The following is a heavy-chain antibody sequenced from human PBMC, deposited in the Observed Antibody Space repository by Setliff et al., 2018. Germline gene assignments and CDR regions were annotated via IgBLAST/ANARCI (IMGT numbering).Heavy chain of an antibody. CDR1: GGSFSGSY. D-gene: IGHD6-19*01. CDR3: AKDIGYASGWYEGGPVDY. CDR2: ILHSGNI. Sequence: PSETLSLTCAVYGGSFSGSYWSWIRQPPGKRLEWIGEILHSGNINYNPSLKSRVTISMDTSKNQFSLKVHSVTAADTAVYYCAKDIGYASGWYEGGPVDYWGQGTLVTVSS. V-gene: IGHV4-34*12. J-gene: IGHJ4*02.